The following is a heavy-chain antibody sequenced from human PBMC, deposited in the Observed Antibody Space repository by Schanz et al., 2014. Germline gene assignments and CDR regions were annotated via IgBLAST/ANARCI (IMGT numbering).Heavy chain of an antibody. D-gene: IGHD1-1*01. CDR1: GFTFSSYA. CDR2: ISGSGGTI. V-gene: IGHV3-23*04. J-gene: IGHJ5*02. CDR3: TRDVRLDRRGNWFDP. Sequence: EVQLVESGGGVVQPGRSLRLSCAASGFTFSSYAMSWVRQAPGKGLEWVSAISGSGGTIYYADSVKGRFTISRDNAKNSLYLQMNSLRAEDTAVYYCTRDVRLDRRGNWFDPWGQGTLVTVSS.